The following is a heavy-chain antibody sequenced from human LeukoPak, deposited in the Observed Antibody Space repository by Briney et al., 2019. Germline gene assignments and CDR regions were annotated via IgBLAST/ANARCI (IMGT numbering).Heavy chain of an antibody. CDR1: GFTFSSYG. CDR2: ISYDGSNK. CDR3: AKAPGGCSSTSCYSLDY. V-gene: IGHV3-30*18. Sequence: GRSLRLSCAASGFTFSSYGMHWARQAPGKGLEWVAVISYDGSNKYYADSVKGRFTISRDNSKNTLYLQMNSLRAEDTAVYYCAKAPGGCSSTSCYSLDYWGQGTLVTVSS. D-gene: IGHD2-2*01. J-gene: IGHJ4*02.